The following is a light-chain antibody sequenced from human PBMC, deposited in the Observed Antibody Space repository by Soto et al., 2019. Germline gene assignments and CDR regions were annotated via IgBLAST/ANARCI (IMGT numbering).Light chain of an antibody. CDR2: GAS. CDR1: QRIASSY. V-gene: IGKV3-20*01. Sequence: EIVLTQSPGTMSLSPGERATLSCRASQRIASSYLGWYQQKPGQAPRLLIYGASTRATGIPDRFSGSGSGTDFTLTISRLEPEDFAAYYCQQYGSSPPWTFGQGTKVEIK. J-gene: IGKJ1*01. CDR3: QQYGSSPPWT.